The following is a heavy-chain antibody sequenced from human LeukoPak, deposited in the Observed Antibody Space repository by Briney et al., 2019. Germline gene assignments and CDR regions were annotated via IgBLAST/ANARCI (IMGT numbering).Heavy chain of an antibody. CDR2: IYYTGST. D-gene: IGHD5-24*01. CDR3: ARVESKFDY. Sequence: PSETLSLTCTVSGGSTSSGGYNWSWIRQYPGKGLEWIGYIYYTGSTYYNPSLRSRVTISVDASKNQFSLKLSSVTAADTAVYYCARVESKFDYWGQGTLVTVSS. CDR1: GGSTSSGGYN. V-gene: IGHV4-31*03. J-gene: IGHJ4*02.